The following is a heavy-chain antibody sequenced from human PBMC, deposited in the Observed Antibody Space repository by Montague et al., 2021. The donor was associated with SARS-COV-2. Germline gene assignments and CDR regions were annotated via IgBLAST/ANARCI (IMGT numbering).Heavy chain of an antibody. J-gene: IGHJ4*02. CDR2: IYHSGST. V-gene: IGHV4-38-2*02. Sequence: SETLSLTCTVSGFSISTGYYWGWIRQPPGKGLEWIGSIYHSGSTYYNPSLKSRVTVSVDTSKNQFSLELSSVTAADTAVYYCARTYYDILTGYYNFDYWGQGTLGTVSS. CDR3: ARTYYDILTGYYNFDY. CDR1: GFSISTGYY. D-gene: IGHD3-9*01.